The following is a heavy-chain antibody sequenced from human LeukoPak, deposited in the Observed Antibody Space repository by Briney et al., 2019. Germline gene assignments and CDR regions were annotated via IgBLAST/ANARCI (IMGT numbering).Heavy chain of an antibody. V-gene: IGHV3-7*03. CDR1: GFTFRSYW. D-gene: IGHD1-7*01. J-gene: IGHJ4*02. CDR3: ARNEL. Sequence: QPGGSLRLSCAASGFTFRSYWMSWVRHAPGKGLEWVANINQDGSQKYYVDSVRGRFTISRDNAKNSLFLQMNCLRADDTAVYYCARNELWGQGTLVTVSS. CDR2: INQDGSQK.